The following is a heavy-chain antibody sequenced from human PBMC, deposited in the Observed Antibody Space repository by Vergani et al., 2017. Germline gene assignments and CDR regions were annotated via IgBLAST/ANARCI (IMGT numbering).Heavy chain of an antibody. CDR2: ISSSSSYI. CDR1: GFTFSSYS. D-gene: IGHD3-10*01. V-gene: IGHV3-21*01. J-gene: IGHJ6*03. CDR3: ARDYYGSGRYYTSDYYMDV. Sequence: EVQLVESGGGLVKPGGSLRLSCAASGFTFSSYSMNWVRQAPGKGLEWVSSISSSSSYIYYADSVKGRFTISRDNAKNSLYLQMNSLRAEDTAVYYCARDYYGSGRYYTSDYYMDVWGKGTTVTVSS.